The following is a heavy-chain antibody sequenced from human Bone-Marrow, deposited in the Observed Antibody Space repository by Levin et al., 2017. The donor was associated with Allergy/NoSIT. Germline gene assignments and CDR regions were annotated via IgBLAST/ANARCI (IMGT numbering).Heavy chain of an antibody. J-gene: IGHJ6*02. Sequence: ASVKVSCKASGYTFTGYYMHWVRQAPGQGLEWMGWINPNSGGTNYAQKFQGWVTMTRDTSISTAYMELSRLRSDDTAVYYCARGGDSSGWNLYYYYGMDVWGQGTTVTVSS. V-gene: IGHV1-2*04. D-gene: IGHD6-19*01. CDR3: ARGGDSSGWNLYYYYGMDV. CDR1: GYTFTGYY. CDR2: INPNSGGT.